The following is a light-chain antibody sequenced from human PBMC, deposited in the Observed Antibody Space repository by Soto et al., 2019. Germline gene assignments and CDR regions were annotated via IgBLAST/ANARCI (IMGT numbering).Light chain of an antibody. J-gene: IGLJ1*01. Sequence: QSALTQPASVSGSPGQWITISCTGTNNDVGMLKYVSWYQQYPDKAPKLLIYDVSVRPSGVSDRFSGSKSGNTASLTISGLQAEDEADYYCNSYTTSQTGVFGTGTKLTVL. CDR3: NSYTTSQTGV. V-gene: IGLV2-14*01. CDR2: DVS. CDR1: NNDVGMLKY.